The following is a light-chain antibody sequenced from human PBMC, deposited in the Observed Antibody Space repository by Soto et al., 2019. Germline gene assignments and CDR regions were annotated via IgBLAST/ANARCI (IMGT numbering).Light chain of an antibody. CDR2: AAS. CDR1: QGISNY. V-gene: IGKV1-27*01. J-gene: IGKJ3*01. CDR3: QKYNSVPFT. Sequence: DIQMTQSPPSLSASVGDRVTITCRASQGISNYLAWYQQKPGKVPKLLIYAASTLQSGVPSRFSASGSGTYFTLTISSLQPEDVATYYCQKYNSVPFTFAPGTKMEIK.